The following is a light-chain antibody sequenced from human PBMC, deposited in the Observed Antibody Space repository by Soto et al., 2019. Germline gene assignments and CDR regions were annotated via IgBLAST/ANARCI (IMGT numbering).Light chain of an antibody. Sequence: DIQMTQSPSSLSASVGDRVTITCQASQAISTYLNWYQQKPGKAPKLLIYDAYDLAPGVPSRFTGSGSGTHFSLSIRSLQPEDVATYYCQHYDDLPLTCGGGTRVEIK. CDR1: QAISTY. CDR2: DAY. CDR3: QHYDDLPLT. V-gene: IGKV1-33*01. J-gene: IGKJ4*01.